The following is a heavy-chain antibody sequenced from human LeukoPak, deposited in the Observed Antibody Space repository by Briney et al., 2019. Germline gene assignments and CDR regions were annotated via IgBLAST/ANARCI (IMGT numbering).Heavy chain of an antibody. Sequence: SETLSLTCTVSGGSISSSSYYWGWIRQPPGKGLEWIGSIYYSGSTYYNPSLKSRVTISVDTSKNQFSLKLSSVTAADTAVYYCASWLLGEDAFDIWGQGTMVTVSS. D-gene: IGHD3-10*01. CDR2: IYYSGST. J-gene: IGHJ3*02. CDR3: ASWLLGEDAFDI. V-gene: IGHV4-39*01. CDR1: GGSISSSSYY.